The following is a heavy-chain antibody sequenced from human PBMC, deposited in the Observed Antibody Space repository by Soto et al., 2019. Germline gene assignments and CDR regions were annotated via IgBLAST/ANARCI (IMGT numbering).Heavy chain of an antibody. V-gene: IGHV4-59*01. D-gene: IGHD2-2*03. CDR1: GDSIISYS. J-gene: IGHJ4*02. Sequence: SETLSLTCTVSGDSIISYSWSWIRQPPGKGLEWIGNIHYNGSTKYSPSLKSRVTMSVDTSKNHFSLKLISVTTADTAVYFCAREGNLGRWIQPLDSWGQGTLVTVSS. CDR3: AREGNLGRWIQPLDS. CDR2: IHYNGST.